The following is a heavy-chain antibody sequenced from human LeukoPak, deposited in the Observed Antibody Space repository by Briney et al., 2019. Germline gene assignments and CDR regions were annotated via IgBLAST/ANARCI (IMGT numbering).Heavy chain of an antibody. CDR1: GFTFSSYV. Sequence: GWSLRLSCAASGFTFSSYVMNWVRQAPGKGLEWVSYISSSGSTIYYADSVKGRFTISRDNAKNSLYLQMNSLRAEDTAVYYCAREQWLAHDVWGKGTTVTVSS. CDR2: ISSSGSTI. D-gene: IGHD6-19*01. CDR3: AREQWLAHDV. V-gene: IGHV3-48*03. J-gene: IGHJ6*04.